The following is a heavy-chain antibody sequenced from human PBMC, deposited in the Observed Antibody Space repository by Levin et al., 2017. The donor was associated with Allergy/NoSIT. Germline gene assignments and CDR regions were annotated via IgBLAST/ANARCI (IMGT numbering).Heavy chain of an antibody. D-gene: IGHD2-8*01. CDR3: ARGLYPKRYFDY. CDR1: GGSFSGYY. Sequence: SETLSLTCAVYGGSFSGYYWSWIRQPPGKGLEWIGEINHSGSTNYNPSLKSRVTISVDTSKNQFSLKLSSVTAADTAVYYCARGLYPKRYFDYWGQGTLVTVSS. J-gene: IGHJ4*02. CDR2: INHSGST. V-gene: IGHV4-34*01.